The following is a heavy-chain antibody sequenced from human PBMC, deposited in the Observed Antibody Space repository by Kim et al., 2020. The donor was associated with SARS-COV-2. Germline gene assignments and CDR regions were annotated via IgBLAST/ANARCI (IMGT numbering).Heavy chain of an antibody. Sequence: GGSLRLSCAASGFTFSDFYMSWIRQAPGKGLEWVSYISRSSSYTNYADSVKGRFTISRDNAKNSLYLQMNSLRAEDTAVYFCARGGQQLAPGHWGQGTLVTVSS. CDR1: GFTFSDFY. CDR2: ISRSSSYT. CDR3: ARGGQQLAPGH. V-gene: IGHV3-11*05. J-gene: IGHJ1*01. D-gene: IGHD6-13*01.